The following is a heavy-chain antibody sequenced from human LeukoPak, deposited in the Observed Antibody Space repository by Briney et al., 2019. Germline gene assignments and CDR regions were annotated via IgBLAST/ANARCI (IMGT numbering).Heavy chain of an antibody. CDR2: INHSGST. CDR3: ASRSVAYYFDY. Sequence: PSETLSLTCAVYGGSFSGYYWSWIRQPPGKGLEWIGEINHSGSTNYNPSLKSRVTISVDTSKNQFSLKLSSVTAADTAVYYCASRSVAYYFDYWGQGTLSPSPQ. J-gene: IGHJ4*02. V-gene: IGHV4-34*01. D-gene: IGHD5-12*01. CDR1: GGSFSGYY.